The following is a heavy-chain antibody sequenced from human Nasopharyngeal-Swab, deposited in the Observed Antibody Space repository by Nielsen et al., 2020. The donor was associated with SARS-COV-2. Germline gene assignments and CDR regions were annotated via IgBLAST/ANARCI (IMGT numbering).Heavy chain of an antibody. Sequence: KVSCKGSGYTFTSYWINWVRQMPGKGLEWMGRIDPSDSYTNYNPSFQGHVTISVDKSISTAYLQWSSLKASDTAMYYCARGRPSSGSSAYYYYGMDVWGQGTTVTVSS. V-gene: IGHV5-10-1*01. CDR2: IDPSDSYT. CDR1: GYTFTSYW. CDR3: ARGRPSSGSSAYYYYGMDV. D-gene: IGHD1-26*01. J-gene: IGHJ6*02.